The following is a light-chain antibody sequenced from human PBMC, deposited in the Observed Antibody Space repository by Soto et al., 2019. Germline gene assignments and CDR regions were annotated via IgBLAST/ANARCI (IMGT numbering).Light chain of an antibody. V-gene: IGKV3-20*01. Sequence: EIVITQSPATLSLSPGESATLSGRASQSVSSFLAWYQQKPGQAPRLLMYGASSRATGIPDRFSGSGSGTDFTLTITRMEPEDFAVDYCQQYASSRTFGQGTKVDIK. CDR1: QSVSSF. J-gene: IGKJ1*01. CDR3: QQYASSRT. CDR2: GAS.